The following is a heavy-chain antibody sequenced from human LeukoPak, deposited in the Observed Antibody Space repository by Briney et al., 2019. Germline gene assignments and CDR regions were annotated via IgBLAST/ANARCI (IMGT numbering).Heavy chain of an antibody. CDR2: IYCSGST. CDR1: GGSISSGGYY. J-gene: IGHJ4*02. CDR3: ARDSSIAARRLDY. D-gene: IGHD6-6*01. Sequence: SETLSLTCTVFGGSISSGGYYWSWIRQHPGKGLEWIGYIYCSGSTYYNPSLKSRVTMSVDTSKSQFSLKLSSVTAADTAVYYCARDSSIAARRLDYWGQGTLVTVSS. V-gene: IGHV4-31*03.